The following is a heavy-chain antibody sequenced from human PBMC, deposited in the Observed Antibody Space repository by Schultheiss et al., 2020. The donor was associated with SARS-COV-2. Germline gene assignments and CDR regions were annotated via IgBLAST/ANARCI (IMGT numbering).Heavy chain of an antibody. J-gene: IGHJ4*02. CDR2: ISGSGGST. V-gene: IGHV3-23*01. CDR3: ARSYGDTYGYFDY. D-gene: IGHD3-10*01. Sequence: GESLKISCAASGFTFSNAWMSWVRQAPGKGLEWVSAISGSGGSTYYADSVKGRFTISRDNSKNTLYLQMNSLRAEDTAVYYCARSYGDTYGYFDYWGQGTLVTVSS. CDR1: GFTFSNAW.